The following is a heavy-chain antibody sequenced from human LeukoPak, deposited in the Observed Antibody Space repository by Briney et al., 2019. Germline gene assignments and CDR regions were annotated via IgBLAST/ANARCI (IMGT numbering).Heavy chain of an antibody. CDR1: GFTFRSHA. Sequence: GGSLRLSCAASGFTFRSHAMSWVRQAPGKGLEWVSTITGSGGSTYYADSVQGRFTISRDDSKNTLFLQMNSLTAEDTAVYYCAKGSAVADIYFDYWGQGTLVTVSS. CDR2: ITGSGGST. D-gene: IGHD6-19*01. CDR3: AKGSAVADIYFDY. J-gene: IGHJ4*02. V-gene: IGHV3-23*01.